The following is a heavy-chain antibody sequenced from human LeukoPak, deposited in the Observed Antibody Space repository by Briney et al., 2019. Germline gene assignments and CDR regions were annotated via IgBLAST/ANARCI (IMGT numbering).Heavy chain of an antibody. D-gene: IGHD6-13*01. CDR2: ISSSSSNI. CDR3: AYWAGTAAGFNGPFDY. CDR1: GFTFSSYS. V-gene: IGHV3-48*02. J-gene: IGHJ4*02. Sequence: GGSLRLSCAASGFTFSSYSMNWVRQAPGKGLEWVSFISSSSSNIYYADSVKGRFTISRDNAKNSLYLEMNSLRDDDTALYYCAYWAGTAAGFNGPFDYWGQGTLVTVSS.